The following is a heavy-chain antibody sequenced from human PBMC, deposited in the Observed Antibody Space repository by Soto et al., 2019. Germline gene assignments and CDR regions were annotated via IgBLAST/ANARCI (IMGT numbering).Heavy chain of an antibody. CDR2: INFSGGGT. Sequence: GASVKVSCKASGYSFTNFYVHWVRQAPGQGLVWMGIINFSGGGTTYAQKFQGRVTMTRDTSTNTVYMQLTSLRSDDTAVYYCARGAAVAGGNNWFDPWGQGTLVTVSS. CDR3: ARGAAVAGGNNWFDP. CDR1: GYSFTNFY. V-gene: IGHV1-46*01. D-gene: IGHD6-19*01. J-gene: IGHJ5*02.